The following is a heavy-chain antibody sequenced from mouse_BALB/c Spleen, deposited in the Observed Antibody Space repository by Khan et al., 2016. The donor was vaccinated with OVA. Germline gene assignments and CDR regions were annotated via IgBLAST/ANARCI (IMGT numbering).Heavy chain of an antibody. J-gene: IGHJ3*01. D-gene: IGHD3-3*01. CDR3: ARGGRFAY. CDR1: GYTFTDYA. V-gene: IGHV1S137*01. Sequence: VELVESGAELVRPGVSVKISCKVSGYTFTDYAMHWVRQSHAKTLEWIGVISTYYGDADYNQKFKGKATMTVDKSSSTAYMELARLTSEDSAIYYCARGGRFAYWGQGTLVTVAA. CDR2: ISTYYGDA.